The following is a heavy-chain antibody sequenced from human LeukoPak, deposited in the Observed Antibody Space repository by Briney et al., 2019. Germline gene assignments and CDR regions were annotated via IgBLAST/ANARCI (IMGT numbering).Heavy chain of an antibody. V-gene: IGHV4-39*07. D-gene: IGHD1-14*01. CDR3: ARVGRSGCPDY. CDR2: FYFSGST. J-gene: IGHJ4*02. Sequence: SETLSLTCTVSGGSISSSRYYWGWIRQPPGKGLEWIGSFYFSGSTYYNPSLKSRLSMSVDTSKNQFSLKLSSVTAADTAVYYCARVGRSGCPDYWGQGTLVTVSS. CDR1: GGSISSSRYY.